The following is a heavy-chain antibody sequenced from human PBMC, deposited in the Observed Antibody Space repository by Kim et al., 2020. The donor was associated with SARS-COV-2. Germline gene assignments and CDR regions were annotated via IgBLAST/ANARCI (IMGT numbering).Heavy chain of an antibody. Sequence: GGSLRHSCAASGFTFSSYAMHWVRQAPGKGLEWVAVISYDGSNKYYADSVKGRFTISRDNSKNTLYLQMNSLRAEDTAVYYCARGVGVRGVIITREAFD. J-gene: IGHJ3*02. D-gene: IGHD3-10*01. CDR2: ISYDGSNK. CDR3: ARGVGVRGVIITREAFD. CDR1: GFTFSSYA. V-gene: IGHV3-30*04.